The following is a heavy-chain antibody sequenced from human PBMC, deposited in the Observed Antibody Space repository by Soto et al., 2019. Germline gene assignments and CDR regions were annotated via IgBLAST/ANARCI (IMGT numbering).Heavy chain of an antibody. CDR3: ARKGPGSLTTYCSGGGCHYAFDI. Sequence: GASVKVSCKASGYTFTGYYMHWVRQAPGQGLEWMGWINPNSGGTNYAQKFQGWVTMTRDTSISTAYMELSRLRSDDTAVYYCARKGPGSLTTYCSGGGCHYAFDIWGQGTMVTVSS. D-gene: IGHD2-15*01. CDR1: GYTFTGYY. V-gene: IGHV1-2*04. CDR2: INPNSGGT. J-gene: IGHJ3*02.